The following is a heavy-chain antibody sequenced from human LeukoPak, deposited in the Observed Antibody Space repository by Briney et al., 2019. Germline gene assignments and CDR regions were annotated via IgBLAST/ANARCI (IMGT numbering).Heavy chain of an antibody. J-gene: IGHJ4*02. Sequence: PGGSLRLSCSASGFTFSTYWMNWVRQAPGKGLEWVSYIRSSGNTIYYADSVKGRFTISRDDAKNSVYLQMNSLRDEDTAVYYCARYGSYPEAFDYWGQGTLVTVSS. D-gene: IGHD1-26*01. V-gene: IGHV3-48*02. CDR1: GFTFSTYW. CDR2: IRSSGNTI. CDR3: ARYGSYPEAFDY.